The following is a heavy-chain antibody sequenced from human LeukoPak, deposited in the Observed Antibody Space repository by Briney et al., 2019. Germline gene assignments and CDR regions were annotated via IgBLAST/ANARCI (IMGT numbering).Heavy chain of an antibody. Sequence: SETLSLTCTVSGGSISSSSYYWGWIRQPPGKGLEWIGSIYYSGSTYYNPSLESRVTISVDTSKNQFSLKLSSVTAADTAVYYCARHARSGIAVAGSSFDYWGQGTLVTVSS. CDR3: ARHARSGIAVAGSSFDY. V-gene: IGHV4-39*01. CDR1: GGSISSSSYY. D-gene: IGHD6-19*01. J-gene: IGHJ4*02. CDR2: IYYSGST.